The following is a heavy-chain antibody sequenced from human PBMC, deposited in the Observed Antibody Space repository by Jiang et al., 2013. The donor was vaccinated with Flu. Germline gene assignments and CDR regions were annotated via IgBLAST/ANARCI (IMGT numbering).Heavy chain of an antibody. CDR1: GYTFTTSA. Sequence: GAEVKKPGASVKVSCKASGYTFTTSAIHWVRQAPGQRLEWMGWINAVNGITKYSQRFQGRVTITRDTSASTEYMELSSLRSEDTAVYYCARDGLGRTGHLDYWGQGTLVTVSS. CDR2: INAVNGIT. J-gene: IGHJ4*02. D-gene: IGHD7-27*01. CDR3: ARDGLGRTGHLDY. V-gene: IGHV1-3*01.